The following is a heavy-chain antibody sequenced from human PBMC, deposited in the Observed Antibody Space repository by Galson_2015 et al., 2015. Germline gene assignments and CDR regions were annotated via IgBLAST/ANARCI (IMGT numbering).Heavy chain of an antibody. CDR1: GFTVSSYC. CDR2: IKQDGSEK. D-gene: IGHD2-2*01. J-gene: IGHJ6*02. CDR3: ARDRIWCSSTSCYRGGDYYGMDV. Sequence: SLRLSCAASGFTVSSYCMSWVRQAPGKGLEWVANIKQDGSEKYYVDSVKCRFTISRDNAKNSLYLQMNRLRAEDTAVYYCARDRIWCSSTSCYRGGDYYGMDVWGHGTTVTVSS. V-gene: IGHV3-7*01.